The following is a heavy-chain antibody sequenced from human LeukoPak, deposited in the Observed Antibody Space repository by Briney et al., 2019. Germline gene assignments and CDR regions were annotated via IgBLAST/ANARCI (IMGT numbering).Heavy chain of an antibody. CDR3: ARGTHVIPHDY. CDR2: INHSGST. CDR1: GGSFSGYY. J-gene: IGHJ4*02. Sequence: KASETLSLTCAVYGGSFSGYYWSWIRQPPGKGLEWIGEINHSGSTNYNPSLKSRVTISVDTSKNQFSLKLSSVTAADTAVYYCARGTHVIPHDYWGQGTLVTVSS. V-gene: IGHV4-34*01.